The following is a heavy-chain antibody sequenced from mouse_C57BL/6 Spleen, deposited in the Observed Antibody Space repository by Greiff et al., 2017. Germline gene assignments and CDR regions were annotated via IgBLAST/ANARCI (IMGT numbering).Heavy chain of an antibody. Sequence: EVKVVESGPELVKPGASVKISCKASGYSFTDYNMNWVKQSNGKSLEWIGVINPNYGTTSYNQKFKGKATLTVDQSSSTAYMQLNSLTSEDSAVYYCARRYYGSSDWYFDVWGTGTTVTVSS. D-gene: IGHD1-1*01. V-gene: IGHV1-39*01. CDR2: INPNYGTT. J-gene: IGHJ1*03. CDR3: ARRYYGSSDWYFDV. CDR1: GYSFTDYN.